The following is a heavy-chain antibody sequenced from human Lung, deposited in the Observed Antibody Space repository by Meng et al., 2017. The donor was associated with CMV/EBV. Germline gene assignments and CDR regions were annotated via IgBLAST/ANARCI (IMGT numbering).Heavy chain of an antibody. CDR1: GDSITNHNW. CDR3: LRRSGGSV. J-gene: IGHJ1*01. V-gene: IGHV4-4*02. D-gene: IGHD3-10*01. CDR2: IPHRGSS. Sequence: QVQWAGSGPALGKPSETLAPTCAVSGDSITNHNWWAWVRQPPGKGLEWIGEIPHRGSSAYNPSLKSRVSMSIDKSKNQFSLKLTSVTAADTAVYHCLRRSGGSVWGQGTLVTVSS.